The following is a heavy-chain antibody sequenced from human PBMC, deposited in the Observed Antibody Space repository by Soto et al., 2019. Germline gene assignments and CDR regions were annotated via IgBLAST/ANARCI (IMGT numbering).Heavy chain of an antibody. V-gene: IGHV4-4*02. CDR1: GGSISSGNW. Sequence: SETLSLTCAVSGGSISSGNWWSWVRQSPGKGLEWIGEIYHSGITNYNPSLKSRVTISVDNSENQLSLSLNSVTAADMAVYYCARNVRYYIDYWGQGTLVTVPQ. CDR2: IYHSGIT. J-gene: IGHJ4*02. CDR3: ARNVRYYIDY.